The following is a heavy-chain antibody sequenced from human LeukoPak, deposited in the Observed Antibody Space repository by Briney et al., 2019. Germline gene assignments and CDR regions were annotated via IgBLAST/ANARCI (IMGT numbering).Heavy chain of an antibody. CDR3: ASLVYDFWSGYLGHYFDY. CDR2: IYYSGST. CDR1: GGSISSSSYY. D-gene: IGHD3-3*01. J-gene: IGHJ4*02. Sequence: SETLSLTCTVSGGSISSSSYYWGWIRQPPGKGLEWIGSIYYSGSTYYNPSLKSRVTISVDTSKNQFSLKLSSVTAADTAVYYCASLVYDFWSGYLGHYFDYWDQGTLVTVSS. V-gene: IGHV4-39*01.